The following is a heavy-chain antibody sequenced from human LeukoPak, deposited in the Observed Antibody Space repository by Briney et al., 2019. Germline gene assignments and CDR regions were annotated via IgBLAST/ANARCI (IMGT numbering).Heavy chain of an antibody. V-gene: IGHV4-59*12. J-gene: IGHJ4*02. Sequence: PSETLSLTCTVSGGSISSYYWSWIRQPPGKGLEWIGYIYYSGSTYYNPSLKSRVTIPVDTSKNQFSLKLNSVTAADTAIYYCARQKWLQLGFFDSWGQGTLVTVSS. CDR1: GGSISSYY. CDR2: IYYSGST. CDR3: ARQKWLQLGFFDS. D-gene: IGHD5-24*01.